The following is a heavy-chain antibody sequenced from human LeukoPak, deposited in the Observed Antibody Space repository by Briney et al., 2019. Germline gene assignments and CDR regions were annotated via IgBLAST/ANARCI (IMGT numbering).Heavy chain of an antibody. D-gene: IGHD6-13*01. CDR3: ARGKIAAAIYYFDY. CDR2: ISSSSSYI. CDR1: GFSFSSYS. V-gene: IGHV3-21*01. Sequence: PGGSLRLSCAASGFSFSSYSMNWVRQAPGKGLEWVSSISSSSSYIYYADSVKGRFTISRDNAKNSLYLQMNSLRAEDTAVYYCARGKIAAAIYYFDYWGQGTLVTVSS. J-gene: IGHJ4*02.